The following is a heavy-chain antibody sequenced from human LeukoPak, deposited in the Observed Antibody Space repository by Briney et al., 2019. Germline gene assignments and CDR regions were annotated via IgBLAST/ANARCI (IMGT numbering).Heavy chain of an antibody. CDR2: IYYSGSA. Sequence: SETLSLTCTVSGGSISSSSYYWGWIRQPPGKGLEWIGSIYYSGSAFYNPSLKSRVTISVDTSKNRFSLKLSSVTAADTAVYYCARDKERQLWIDYWGQGTLVTVSS. J-gene: IGHJ4*02. V-gene: IGHV4-39*07. CDR1: GGSISSSSYY. CDR3: ARDKERQLWIDY. D-gene: IGHD5-18*01.